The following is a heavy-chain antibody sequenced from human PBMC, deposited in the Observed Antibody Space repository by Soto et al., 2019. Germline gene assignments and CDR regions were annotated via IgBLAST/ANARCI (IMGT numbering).Heavy chain of an antibody. Sequence: EVQLLESGGGLVQPGGSLRLSCAASGFTFSSYAMNWVRQATGKGLEWVSVISGSGDSTYYADSVKGRFTIPRDNSKNPLYLQMTTLRAEDTAVYYCARRSSSWYFDYRGQGTLVTVSS. CDR2: ISGSGDST. CDR1: GFTFSSYA. CDR3: ARRSSSWYFDY. D-gene: IGHD6-13*01. J-gene: IGHJ4*02. V-gene: IGHV3-23*01.